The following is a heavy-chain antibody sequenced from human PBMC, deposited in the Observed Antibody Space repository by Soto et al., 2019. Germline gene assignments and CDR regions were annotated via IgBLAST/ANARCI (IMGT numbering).Heavy chain of an antibody. Sequence: QVQLQESGPGLVKPSQTLSLTCTVSGGSISSGGYYWSWIRQHPGKGLEWIGYIYYSGSTYYNPSLKSRVTISVDTSKNQFSLKLSSVTAADTAVYYCARSLIAVAGLGYCWFDPWGQGTLVTVSS. J-gene: IGHJ5*02. CDR1: GGSISSGGYY. D-gene: IGHD6-19*01. V-gene: IGHV4-31*03. CDR3: ARSLIAVAGLGYCWFDP. CDR2: IYYSGST.